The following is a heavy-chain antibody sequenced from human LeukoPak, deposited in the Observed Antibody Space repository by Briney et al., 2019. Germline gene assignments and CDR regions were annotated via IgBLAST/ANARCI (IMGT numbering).Heavy chain of an antibody. CDR3: ARREYSSSSGHNWFDP. J-gene: IGHJ5*02. CDR1: GYSFTSYW. CDR2: IYPGDSDT. D-gene: IGHD6-6*01. V-gene: IGHV5-51*01. Sequence: GESLKISCKGSGYSFTSYWIGWMRQMPGKGLEWMGIIYPGDSDTRYSPSFQGQVTISADKSISTAYLQWSSLKASDTAMYYCARREYSSSSGHNWFDPWGQGTLVTVSS.